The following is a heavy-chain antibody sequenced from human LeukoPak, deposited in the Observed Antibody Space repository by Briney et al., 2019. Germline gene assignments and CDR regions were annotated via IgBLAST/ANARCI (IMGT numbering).Heavy chain of an antibody. J-gene: IGHJ4*02. V-gene: IGHV4-31*03. CDR3: ARESGVEMATT. D-gene: IGHD5-24*01. CDR2: IYYSGST. CDR1: GGSISSGGYY. Sequence: SETLSLTCTVSGGSISSGGYYWSWIRQHPGKGLEWIGYIYYSGSTYYNPSLKSRVTISVDTSKDQFSLKLSSVTAADTAVYYCARESGVEMATTWGQGTLVTVSS.